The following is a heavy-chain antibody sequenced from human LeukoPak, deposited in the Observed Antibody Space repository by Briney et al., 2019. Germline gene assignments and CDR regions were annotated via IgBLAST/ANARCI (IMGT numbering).Heavy chain of an antibody. D-gene: IGHD2-2*01. CDR1: GGSISSYY. Sequence: SESLSLTCTVSGGSISSYYWSWIRQPPGKGLEWSGYIYYSGSTNYNPPLKSRVTISVDTSKNQFSLKLSSVTAAGTAVYYCARTVVVPAATTEFDYWGQGTLVTVSS. CDR2: IYYSGST. CDR3: ARTVVVPAATTEFDY. V-gene: IGHV4-59*01. J-gene: IGHJ4*02.